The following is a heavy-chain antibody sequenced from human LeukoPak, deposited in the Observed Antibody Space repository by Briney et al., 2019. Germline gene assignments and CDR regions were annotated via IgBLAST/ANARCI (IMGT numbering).Heavy chain of an antibody. Sequence: PSETLSLTCTVSGGSIGTYYWSWIRQPPGKGLVWIGYIYYSGSTNYNPSLKSRVTISVDTSKNQFSLKLSSVTAADTAVYYCARAQTIRGAPYDYWGQGTLVTVSS. CDR1: GGSIGTYY. J-gene: IGHJ4*02. CDR3: ARAQTIRGAPYDY. V-gene: IGHV4-59*01. D-gene: IGHD3-10*01. CDR2: IYYSGST.